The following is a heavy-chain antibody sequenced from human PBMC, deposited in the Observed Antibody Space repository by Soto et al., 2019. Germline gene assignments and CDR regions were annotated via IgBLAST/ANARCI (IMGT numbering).Heavy chain of an antibody. Sequence: SETLTLTCTVSGGSISSSRCHWGWIRQPPGKGLEWIASIKYSGTTFYNPSLKSRVTLSVDTSKNQFALKLISVTAAETAVYYCLRHGSTGSYYDAFAIWGQGTMVTVSS. J-gene: IGHJ3*02. CDR3: LRHGSTGSYYDAFAI. D-gene: IGHD1-26*01. V-gene: IGHV4-39*01. CDR1: GGSISSSRCH. CDR2: IKYSGTT.